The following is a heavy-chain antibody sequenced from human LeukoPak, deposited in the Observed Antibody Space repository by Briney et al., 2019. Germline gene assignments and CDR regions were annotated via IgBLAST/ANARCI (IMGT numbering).Heavy chain of an antibody. CDR3: ARYSSSWYWFDP. D-gene: IGHD6-13*01. Sequence: ASVKVSCKVSGYTFTSYAMHWVRQAPGQRLEWMGWINAGNGNTKYSQKFQGRVTITRDTSASTAYMELRSLRSDDTAVYYCARYSSSWYWFDPWGQGTLVTVSS. CDR2: INAGNGNT. V-gene: IGHV1-3*01. J-gene: IGHJ5*02. CDR1: GYTFTSYA.